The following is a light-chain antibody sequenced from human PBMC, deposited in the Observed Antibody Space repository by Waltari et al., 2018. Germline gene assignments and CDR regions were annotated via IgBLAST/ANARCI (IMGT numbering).Light chain of an antibody. CDR1: QSVRSK. V-gene: IGKV3-15*01. CDR3: HQSDDWPPYS. J-gene: IGKJ2*03. Sequence: EIVMTQSPATLSVSPGERVTLSCRASQSVRSKLAWYQQKPGQGPRLLIYDGSTRATGIPARFSGSGSGTDFTLTISSLQSEDFAIYYCHQSDDWPPYSFGQGTKLEIK. CDR2: DGS.